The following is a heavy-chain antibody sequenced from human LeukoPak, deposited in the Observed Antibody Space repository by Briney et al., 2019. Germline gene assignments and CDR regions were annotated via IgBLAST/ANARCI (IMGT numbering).Heavy chain of an antibody. Sequence: SETLSLTCTVSGYSISSGYYWGWIRQPPGKGLEWIGSIYHSGSTYYNPSLKSRVTISVDTSKNQFSLKLSSVTAADTAVYYCARAYSSGWLGAFDIWGQGTMVTVSS. CDR2: IYHSGST. CDR3: ARAYSSGWLGAFDI. V-gene: IGHV4-38-2*02. CDR1: GYSISSGYY. D-gene: IGHD6-19*01. J-gene: IGHJ3*02.